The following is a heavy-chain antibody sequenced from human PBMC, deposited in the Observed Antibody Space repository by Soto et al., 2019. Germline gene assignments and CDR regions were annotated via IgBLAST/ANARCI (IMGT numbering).Heavy chain of an antibody. CDR3: ARAGAYCSGGSCPYNWFDP. CDR1: GGTFSSYA. V-gene: IGHV1-69*01. Sequence: QVQLVQSGAEVKKPGSSVKVSCKASGGTFSSYAISWVRQAPGQGLEWMGGIIPIFGTANYAQKFQGRVTITADESTSTAYIELSSLRSEDTAVYYCARAGAYCSGGSCPYNWFDPWGQGTLVTVSS. J-gene: IGHJ5*02. D-gene: IGHD2-15*01. CDR2: IIPIFGTA.